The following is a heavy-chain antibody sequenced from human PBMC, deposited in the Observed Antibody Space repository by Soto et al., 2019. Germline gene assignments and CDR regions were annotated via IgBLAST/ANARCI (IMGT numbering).Heavy chain of an antibody. J-gene: IGHJ4*02. CDR2: MSGSDDST. CDR1: GFTFSTYA. CDR3: AKEGESCPCYFDY. Sequence: EVQLLESGGGSVQRGGSLGLSCAASGFTFSTYAMSWVRQAPGKGLEWVSTMSGSDDSTYYADSVKGRFTIFRDNSKSALYLQRNSLRAEDTAVYCCAKEGESCPCYFDYRGQGTLVTVSS. V-gene: IGHV3-23*01. D-gene: IGHD2-15*01.